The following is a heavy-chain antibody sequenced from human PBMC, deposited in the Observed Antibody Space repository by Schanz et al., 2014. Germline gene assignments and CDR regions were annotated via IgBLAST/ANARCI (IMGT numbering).Heavy chain of an antibody. CDR2: ISYDGSNK. CDR3: ARDRGYCSGGSCVTFDY. J-gene: IGHJ4*02. D-gene: IGHD2-15*01. V-gene: IGHV3-30-3*01. Sequence: GQLAESGGGLIQPGGSLRLSCAASGFTFSSYAMHWVRQAPGKGLEWVAVISYDGSNKYYADSVKGRFTISRDNSKNTLYLQMNTLRAEDTAVYYCARDRGYCSGGSCVTFDYWGQGTLVTVSS. CDR1: GFTFSSYA.